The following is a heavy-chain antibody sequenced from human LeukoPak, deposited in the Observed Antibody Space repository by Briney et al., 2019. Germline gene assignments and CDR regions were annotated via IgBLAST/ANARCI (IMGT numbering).Heavy chain of an antibody. D-gene: IGHD3-3*02. V-gene: IGHV3-48*03. CDR1: GFTFSSYE. Sequence: GGSLRLSCAASGFTFSSYEMNWVRQAPGKGLEWGSYISSGGSSTYYAEPVKGRFTISRDNSKHTLYLQMNRRRDEATAVYDCAKGPRGGSFGSYGIGVWGQGNTVTVSS. CDR2: ISSGGSST. J-gene: IGHJ6*02. CDR3: AKGPRGGSFGSYGIGV.